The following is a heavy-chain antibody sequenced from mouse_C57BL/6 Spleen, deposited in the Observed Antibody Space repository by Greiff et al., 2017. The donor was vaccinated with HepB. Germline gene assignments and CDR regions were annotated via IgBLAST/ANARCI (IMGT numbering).Heavy chain of an antibody. D-gene: IGHD1-1*01. CDR1: GYTFTDYE. J-gene: IGHJ4*01. CDR2: IDPETGGT. Sequence: QVQLQQSGAELVRPGASVTLSCKASGYTFTDYEMHWVKQTPVHGLEWIGAIDPETGGTAYNQKFKGKAILTADKSSSTAYMELRSLTSEDSAVYYCTGYGSSPYAMDYWGQGTSVTVSS. V-gene: IGHV1-15*01. CDR3: TGYGSSPYAMDY.